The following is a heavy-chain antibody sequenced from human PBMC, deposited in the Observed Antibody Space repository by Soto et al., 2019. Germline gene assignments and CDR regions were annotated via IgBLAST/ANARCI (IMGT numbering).Heavy chain of an antibody. CDR3: ARPDGDYPGYYMDV. J-gene: IGHJ6*03. D-gene: IGHD4-17*01. CDR1: GGSFSGYY. CDR2: INHSGST. Sequence: PSETLSLTCAVYGGSFSGYYWSWIRQPPGKGLEWIGEINHSGSTNYNPSLKSRVTISVDTSKNQFSLKLSSVTAADTAVYYCARPDGDYPGYYMDVWGKGTTVTVSS. V-gene: IGHV4-34*01.